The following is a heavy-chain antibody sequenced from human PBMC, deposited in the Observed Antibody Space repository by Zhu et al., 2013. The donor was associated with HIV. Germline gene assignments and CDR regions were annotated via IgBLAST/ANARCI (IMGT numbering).Heavy chain of an antibody. Sequence: QVQLLQSGAEVREPGTSVTISCETYGYNFMDYDINWVRQAAGQGLEWMGWMNPKSGHTGFSQKFHGRVYSTSDFTIKTAYLDINSLRHDDTGVYYCAAAARGNYLIRHWGQGNMVTVSS. D-gene: IGHD6-25*01. V-gene: IGHV1-8*03. CDR1: GYNFMDYD. CDR3: AAAARGNYLIRH. CDR2: MNPKSGHT. J-gene: IGHJ1*01.